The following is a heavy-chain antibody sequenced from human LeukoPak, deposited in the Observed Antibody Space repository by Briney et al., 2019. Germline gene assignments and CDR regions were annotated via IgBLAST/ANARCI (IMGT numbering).Heavy chain of an antibody. CDR1: VYTFTNYA. J-gene: IGHJ4*02. CDR2: ISAYNGDT. CDR3: IKGFEY. D-gene: IGHD3-10*01. V-gene: IGHV1-18*01. Sequence: GASVTVSCTASVYTFTNYAFTWVRQAPGQGLEWMGWISAYNGDTNYAQILQGRVTLTADTSTNTAYMELRSLRSDDTAVYYCIKGFEYWGQGTLVTVSS.